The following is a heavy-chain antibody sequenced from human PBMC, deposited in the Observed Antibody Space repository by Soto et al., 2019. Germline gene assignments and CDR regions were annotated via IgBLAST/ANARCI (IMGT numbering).Heavy chain of an antibody. CDR1: GFTFSSYG. CDR2: IWYDGSNK. D-gene: IGHD4-17*01. Sequence: GGSLRLSCAASGFTFSSYGMHWVRQAPGKGLEWVAVIWYDGSNKYYADSVKGRFTISRDNSKNTLYLQMNSLRAEDTAVYYCATISDTVTTEFDYWGQGTLVTVSS. CDR3: ATISDTVTTEFDY. J-gene: IGHJ4*02. V-gene: IGHV3-33*01.